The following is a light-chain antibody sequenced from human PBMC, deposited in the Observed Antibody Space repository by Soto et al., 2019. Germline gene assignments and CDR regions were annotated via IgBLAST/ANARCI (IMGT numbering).Light chain of an antibody. V-gene: IGKV3-15*01. CDR3: QQYTRWPIT. Sequence: ELVLTQSPATLSVSPGERATLSCRASQRVGSNFLAWYQQKPGQAPRLLIYGISARAIGVPDRFSGSGSGTEFTLTISSLQSEDFAVYYCQQYTRWPITFGQGTRLEIK. CDR1: QRVGSN. CDR2: GIS. J-gene: IGKJ5*01.